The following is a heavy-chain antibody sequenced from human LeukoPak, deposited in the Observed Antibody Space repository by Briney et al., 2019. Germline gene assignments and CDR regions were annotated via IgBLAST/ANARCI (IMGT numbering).Heavy chain of an antibody. CDR3: AKDLDKYSSGWPYYYYYYYMGV. J-gene: IGHJ6*03. D-gene: IGHD6-19*01. CDR1: GFTFSGSA. Sequence: PGGSLGLSCAASGFTFSGSAMHWVRQASGKGLEWVGRIRSKANSYATVYAASVKGRFTISRDDSKNTAYLQMNSLRAEDTAVYYCAKDLDKYSSGWPYYYYYYYMGVWGKGTTVTVSS. CDR2: IRSKANSYAT. V-gene: IGHV3-73*01.